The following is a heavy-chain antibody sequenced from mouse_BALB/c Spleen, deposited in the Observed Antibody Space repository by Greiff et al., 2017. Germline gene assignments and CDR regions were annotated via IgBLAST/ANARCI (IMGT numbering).Heavy chain of an antibody. CDR2: ISYSGST. V-gene: IGHV3-8*02. CDR1: GDSFTSGY. J-gene: IGHJ3*01. D-gene: IGHD2-1*01. Sequence: EVQLQQSGPSLVKPSQSLSLTCSVSGDSFTSGYWNWIRKFPGNKLEYMGYISYSGSTYYNPSLKSRISITRDTSKNQYYLQLNSVTTEDTATYYCARYKDGNYGFADWGQGTLVTVSA. CDR3: ARYKDGNYGFAD.